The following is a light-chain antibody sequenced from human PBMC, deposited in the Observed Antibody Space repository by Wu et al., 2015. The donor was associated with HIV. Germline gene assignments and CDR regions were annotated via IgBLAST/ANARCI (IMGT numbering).Light chain of an antibody. V-gene: IGKV3-20*01. Sequence: EIEMTQSPDTLSVSPGERATLSCRASQSVSSSYLAWYQQKPGQAPRLLIYGASSRATGIPDRFSGSGSGTDFTLTISRLEPEDFAVYYCQQYGSSPLTFGQGTKVEIK. CDR1: QSVSSSY. CDR2: GAS. CDR3: QQYGSSPLT. J-gene: IGKJ1*01.